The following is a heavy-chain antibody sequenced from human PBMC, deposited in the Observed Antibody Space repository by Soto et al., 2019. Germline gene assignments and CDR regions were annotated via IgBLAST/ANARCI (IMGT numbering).Heavy chain of an antibody. V-gene: IGHV3-23*01. Sequence: PGGSLRLSCTASGFTFSSCAMSWVRQAPGKGLEWVSGISETGDGTYYADTVEGRFTISRDNFKNTLYLEMNSLRADDTAVYYCAKEGSSRRFDFDYWGQGTLVTVS. CDR1: GFTFSSCA. CDR2: ISETGDGT. J-gene: IGHJ4*02. CDR3: AKEGSSRRFDFDY. D-gene: IGHD6-13*01.